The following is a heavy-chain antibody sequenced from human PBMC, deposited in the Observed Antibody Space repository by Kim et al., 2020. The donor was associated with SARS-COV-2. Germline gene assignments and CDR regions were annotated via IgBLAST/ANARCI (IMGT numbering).Heavy chain of an antibody. D-gene: IGHD4-17*01. Sequence: GGSLRLSCAASGFTFSSYSMNWVRQAPGKGLEWVSSISSSSSYIYYADSVKGRFTISRDNAKNSLYLQMNSLRAEDTAVYYCAREETTVTTAYWYFDLWGRGTLVTVSS. J-gene: IGHJ2*01. CDR3: AREETTVTTAYWYFDL. V-gene: IGHV3-21*01. CDR2: ISSSSSYI. CDR1: GFTFSSYS.